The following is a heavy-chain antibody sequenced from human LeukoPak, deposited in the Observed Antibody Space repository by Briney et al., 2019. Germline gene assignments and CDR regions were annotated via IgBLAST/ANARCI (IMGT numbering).Heavy chain of an antibody. CDR1: GFTFSSYD. CDR3: ARAATGYGGNSNYFDY. J-gene: IGHJ4*02. V-gene: IGHV3-13*01. CDR2: IGSAGDT. Sequence: GGSVRLSCTASGFTFSSYDIHWVRQATGKGLEWVSGIGSAGDTYYADSVKGRFTISRDNAKNSLYLQMNSLRVEDAAVYYCARAATGYGGNSNYFDYWGQGTLVTVSS. D-gene: IGHD4-23*01.